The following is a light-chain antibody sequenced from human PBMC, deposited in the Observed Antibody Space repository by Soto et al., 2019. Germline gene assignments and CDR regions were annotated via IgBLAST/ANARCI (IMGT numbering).Light chain of an antibody. CDR1: QSISNY. Sequence: DIQMTQSPSSLSASVGDRVTITCRASQSISNYLNWYQQKPGKAPKLLVYAASSLRSGVPSRFSGSGSGTDYTLTISSLQFEDFAVYYCQQYNNWPLWTFGQGTKVDI. V-gene: IGKV1-39*01. J-gene: IGKJ1*01. CDR2: AAS. CDR3: QQYNNWPLWT.